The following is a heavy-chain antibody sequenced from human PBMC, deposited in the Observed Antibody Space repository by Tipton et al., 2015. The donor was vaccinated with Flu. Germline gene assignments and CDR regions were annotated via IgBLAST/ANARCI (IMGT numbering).Heavy chain of an antibody. CDR2: LGHDGNYE. Sequence: SLRLSCAASGFTFSGYGMHWVRQAPGKGLEWVAVLGHDGNYEFYEDSVRGRFTISRDNSKNTLYLQMNSLRAEDTAVYYCVRYFRTGSYFDYGGQGTLVPVSS. CDR3: VRYFRTGSYFDY. CDR1: GFTFSGYG. D-gene: IGHD2/OR15-2a*01. J-gene: IGHJ4*02. V-gene: IGHV3-33*01.